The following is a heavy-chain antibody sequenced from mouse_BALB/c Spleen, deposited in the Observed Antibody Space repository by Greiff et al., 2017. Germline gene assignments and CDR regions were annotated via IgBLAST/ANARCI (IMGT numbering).Heavy chain of an antibody. D-gene: IGHD1-1*01. CDR3: ARDYGYAMDY. CDR1: GFTFSSFG. J-gene: IGHJ4*01. V-gene: IGHV5-17*02. CDR2: ISSGSSTI. Sequence: DVQLQESGGGLVQPGGSRKLSCAASGFTFSSFGMHWVRQAPEKGLEWVAYISSGSSTIYYADTVKGRFTISRDNPKNTLFLQMTSLRSEDTAMYYCARDYGYAMDYWGQGTSVTVSS.